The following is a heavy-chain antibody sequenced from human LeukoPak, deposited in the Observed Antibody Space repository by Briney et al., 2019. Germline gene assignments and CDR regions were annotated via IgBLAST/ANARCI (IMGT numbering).Heavy chain of an antibody. J-gene: IGHJ4*02. Sequence: ASVKVSCKASGYTFTSYDINWVRQAPGQGLEWMGWMNPNSGDTGYVQKFQGRVSMTRDTSISTAYMELSSLTSEDTAVYYCARDRSPGNFDYWGQGTLVTVSS. D-gene: IGHD3-10*01. CDR1: GYTFTSYD. V-gene: IGHV1-8*01. CDR2: MNPNSGDT. CDR3: ARDRSPGNFDY.